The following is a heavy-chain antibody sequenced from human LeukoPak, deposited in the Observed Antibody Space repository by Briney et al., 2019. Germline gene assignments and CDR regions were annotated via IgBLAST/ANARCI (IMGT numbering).Heavy chain of an antibody. J-gene: IGHJ4*02. CDR1: GFTLSSYS. CDR2: ISSSSSYI. D-gene: IGHD3-22*01. Sequence: GGSLRLSCAASGFTLSSYSMNWVRQAPGKGLEWVSSISSSSSYIYYADSVKGRFTISRDNAKNSLYLQMNSLRAEDTAVYYCARGDYYDSSPYDYWGQGTLVTVSS. V-gene: IGHV3-21*01. CDR3: ARGDYYDSSPYDY.